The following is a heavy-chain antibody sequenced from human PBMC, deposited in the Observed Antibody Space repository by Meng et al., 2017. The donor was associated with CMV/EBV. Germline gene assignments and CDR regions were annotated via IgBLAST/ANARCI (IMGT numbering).Heavy chain of an antibody. CDR3: ARHLCIVATNLLRDY. J-gene: IGHJ4*02. D-gene: IGHD5-12*01. V-gene: IGHV4-39*01. CDR1: GGSISSSSYY. CDR2: IYYSGST. Sequence: SETLSLTCTVSGGSISSSSYYWGWIRQPPGKGLEWIGSIYYSGSTYYNPSLKSRVTISVDTSKNQFSLKLSSVTAADTAVYYCARHLCIVATNLLRDYWGQGTLVTVSS.